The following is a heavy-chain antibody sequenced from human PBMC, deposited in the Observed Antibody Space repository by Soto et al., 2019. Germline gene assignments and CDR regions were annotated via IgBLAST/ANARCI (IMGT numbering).Heavy chain of an antibody. V-gene: IGHV3-74*03. D-gene: IGHD3-22*01. CDR2: INTDGSST. J-gene: IGHJ4*02. Sequence: EVQLVESGGGLVQPGGSLRLSCAASGFTFSTYWMHWVRQAPGKGLVWVSGINTDGSSTTYADSVKGRFTISRDNAKNTLYMQMNSLRAEDKAVYYCARDQYYYDSSGLPHFWGQGTLVTVSS. CDR1: GFTFSTYW. CDR3: ARDQYYYDSSGLPHF.